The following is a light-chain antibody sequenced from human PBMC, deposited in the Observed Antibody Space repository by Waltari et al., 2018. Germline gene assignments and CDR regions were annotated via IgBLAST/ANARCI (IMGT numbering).Light chain of an antibody. J-gene: IGLJ3*02. CDR3: QTGGHGTWV. CDR2: VNSEGSH. CDR1: SGHSSNV. Sequence: QLVLTQSPSASASLGASVKLTCTLSSGHSSNVIAWLQQRPEKGPRYLRKVNSEGSHRKGDEIPDRFSGSSSGAGRYLTISSLQSEDEGDYYCQTGGHGTWVFGGGTKLTVL. V-gene: IGLV4-69*01.